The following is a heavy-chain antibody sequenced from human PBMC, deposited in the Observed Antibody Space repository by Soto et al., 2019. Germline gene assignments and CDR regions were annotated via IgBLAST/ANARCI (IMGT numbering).Heavy chain of an antibody. CDR1: GYIFDSDG. Sequence: QGQLVQSGAEVKKPGASVKVSCKASGYIFDSDGISWVRQAPGQGLEWMGWISVYNGNTKYLEKFQGRVTMTTDTSTSTAYLELRSLRSVDTAVYYCARGTSYAWFDPWGQGTLVTVSS. V-gene: IGHV1-18*04. D-gene: IGHD3-16*01. CDR2: ISVYNGNT. J-gene: IGHJ5*02. CDR3: ARGTSYAWFDP.